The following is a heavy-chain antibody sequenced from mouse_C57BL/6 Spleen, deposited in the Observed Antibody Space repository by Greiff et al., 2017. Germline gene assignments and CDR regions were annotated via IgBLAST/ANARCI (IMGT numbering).Heavy chain of an antibody. CDR3: TRCGRVGAWFAY. D-gene: IGHD1-1*02. V-gene: IGHV1-15*01. CDR1: GYTFTDYE. Sequence: QVQLQQSGAELVRPGASVTLSCKASGYTFTDYEMHWVKQTPVHGLEWIGAIDPETGGTAYNQKFKGKAILTADKSSSTAYMELRSLTSEDSAVYYCTRCGRVGAWFAYWGQGTLVTVSA. J-gene: IGHJ3*01. CDR2: IDPETGGT.